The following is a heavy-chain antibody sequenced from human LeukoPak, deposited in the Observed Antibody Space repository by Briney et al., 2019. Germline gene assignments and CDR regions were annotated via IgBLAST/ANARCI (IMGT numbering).Heavy chain of an antibody. D-gene: IGHD3-3*01. CDR2: IYYSGST. CDR3: ARLPSGVSIFGVVQYYFDY. J-gene: IGHJ4*02. Sequence: SETLSLTCTVSGGSISSSTYYWGWIRQPPGKGLEWIGSIYYSGSTYYNPSLKSRVTISVDTSKNQFSLKLSSVAAADTAVYYCARLPSGVSIFGVVQYYFDYWGQGTLVTVSS. CDR1: GGSISSSTYY. V-gene: IGHV4-39*01.